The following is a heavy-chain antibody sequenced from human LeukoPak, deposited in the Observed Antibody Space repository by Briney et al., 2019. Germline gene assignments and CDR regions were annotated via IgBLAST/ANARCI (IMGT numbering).Heavy chain of an antibody. J-gene: IGHJ4*02. V-gene: IGHV3-11*04. D-gene: IGHD5-18*01. CDR2: ISTSGTTI. CDR1: GFTFSDYY. Sequence: GGSLRLSCAACGFTFSDYYMTWIRQAPGKGLECVSYISTSGTTIYYADSVKGRFTISRDNAKNSLYLQMNSLRDEDTAVYYCARGVRGYSRGSRFDSWGQGTLVTVSS. CDR3: ARGVRGYSRGSRFDS.